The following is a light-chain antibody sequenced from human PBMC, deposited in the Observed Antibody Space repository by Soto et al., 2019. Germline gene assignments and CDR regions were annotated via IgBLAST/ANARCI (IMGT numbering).Light chain of an antibody. CDR1: SSDVAFYNH. CDR3: SSFASTHTYV. J-gene: IGLJ1*01. V-gene: IGLV2-14*01. CDR2: EVN. Sequence: PASVSGSPGQSITISCTGTSSDVAFYNHVSWYQQHPGKAPKLLIYEVNNRPSGVSHRFSGSKSGNTASLTISGLQAEDEADYYCSSFASTHTYVFGTGTKVTVL.